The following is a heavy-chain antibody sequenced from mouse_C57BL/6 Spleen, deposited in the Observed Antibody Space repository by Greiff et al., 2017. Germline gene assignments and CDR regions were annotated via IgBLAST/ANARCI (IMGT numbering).Heavy chain of an antibody. CDR1: GYTFTSYT. V-gene: IGHV1-4*01. D-gene: IGHD4-1*01. CDR2: INPSSGYT. CDR3: ATWDDYFDY. Sequence: VQLQQSGAELARPGASVKMSCKASGYTFTSYTMPWVKQRPGQGLEWIGYINPSSGYTKYNQKFKDKVTLTAAKSSSTAYMQLSSLTSEDSAVYYCATWDDYFDYWGQGTTLTVSS. J-gene: IGHJ2*01.